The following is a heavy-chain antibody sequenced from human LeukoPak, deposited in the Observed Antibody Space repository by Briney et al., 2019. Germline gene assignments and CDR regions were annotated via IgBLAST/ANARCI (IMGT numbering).Heavy chain of an antibody. J-gene: IGHJ3*02. V-gene: IGHV1-18*01. CDR2: ISAYNGNT. D-gene: IGHD3-22*01. CDR3: ARVFDSSGYYLNAFDI. Sequence: ASVTVSCTASGYTFTSYGISWVRQAPGQGLEWMGWISAYNGNTNYAQKLQGRVTMTTDTTTSTAYMELRSLRSDDTAVYYCARVFDSSGYYLNAFDIWGQGTMVTVSS. CDR1: GYTFTSYG.